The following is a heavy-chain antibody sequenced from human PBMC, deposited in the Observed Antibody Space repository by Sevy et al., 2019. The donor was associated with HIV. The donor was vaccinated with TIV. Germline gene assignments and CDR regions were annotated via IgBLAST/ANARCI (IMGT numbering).Heavy chain of an antibody. CDR2: ISYDGNIE. J-gene: IGHJ4*02. D-gene: IGHD3-22*01. V-gene: IGHV3-30-3*01. CDR3: ARDLGYESTGYLPLFDN. CDR1: GFTFNAAW. Sequence: GGSLRLSCAASGFTFNAAWMTWVRQAPGKGLEWVAIISYDGNIEYYPDSVKGRFTIFRDDSKKTLYLQMKSLRSEDTALYYCARDLGYESTGYLPLFDNWGQGTLVTVSS.